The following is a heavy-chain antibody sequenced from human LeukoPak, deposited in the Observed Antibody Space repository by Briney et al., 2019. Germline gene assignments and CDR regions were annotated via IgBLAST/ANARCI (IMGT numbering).Heavy chain of an antibody. CDR2: IDWDDDK. CDR3: ARSRGDYGDYFIDY. CDR1: GGSFSDYC. V-gene: IGHV2-70*11. Sequence: TLSLTCAVYGGSFSDYCWSWIRQPPGKALEWLARIDWDDDKYYSTSLKTRLTISKDTSKNQVVLTMTNMDPVDTATYYCARSRGDYGDYFIDYWGQGTLVTVSS. J-gene: IGHJ4*02. D-gene: IGHD4-17*01.